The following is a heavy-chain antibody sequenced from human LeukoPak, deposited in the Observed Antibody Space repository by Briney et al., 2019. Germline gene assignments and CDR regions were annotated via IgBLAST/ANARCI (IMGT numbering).Heavy chain of an antibody. V-gene: IGHV3-74*01. CDR1: GFTFNRYW. CDR3: ARGHIVVVTAPDY. CDR2: ITNDGTGT. D-gene: IGHD2-21*02. J-gene: IGHJ4*02. Sequence: PGGSLRLSCAASGFTFNRYWMHWVRQIPGKGLEWVSRITNDGTGTSYADSVKGRFTISKDNAKHTLYLQMNSLRAEDTAVYYCARGHIVVVTAPDYWGQGTLVTVSS.